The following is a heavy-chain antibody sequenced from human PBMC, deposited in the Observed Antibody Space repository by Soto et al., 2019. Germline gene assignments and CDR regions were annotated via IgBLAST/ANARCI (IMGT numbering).Heavy chain of an antibody. CDR2: IYHTGST. V-gene: IGHV4-59*01. Sequence: QVQMRESGPGLVKPSETLSLTCTVSGGSISSYYWSWIRQPPGKELEWIGDIYHTGSTNYNPSLKSRVTISVDTSKNQFSLRLSSVTSADTAVYYCARVPSGSYGHFDYWDQGTLVTVSS. CDR1: GGSISSYY. CDR3: ARVPSGSYGHFDY. D-gene: IGHD1-26*01. J-gene: IGHJ4*02.